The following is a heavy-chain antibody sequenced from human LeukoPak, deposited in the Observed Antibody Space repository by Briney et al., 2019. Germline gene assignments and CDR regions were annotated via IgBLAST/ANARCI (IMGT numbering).Heavy chain of an antibody. Sequence: GGSLRLSCAASGFTFSSYAMSWVRQAPGKGLEWVSAISGSGSSTFYAVSVKGRFTISRDNSKNTLYLQMNSLRAEDTAVNYCAKGPSVAVADYYCDYWGRGILVSVSS. V-gene: IGHV3-23*01. CDR1: GFTFSSYA. CDR2: ISGSGSST. J-gene: IGHJ4*02. D-gene: IGHD6-19*01. CDR3: AKGPSVAVADYYCDY.